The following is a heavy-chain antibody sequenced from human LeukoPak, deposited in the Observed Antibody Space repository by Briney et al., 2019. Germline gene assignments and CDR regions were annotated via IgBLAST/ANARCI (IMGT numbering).Heavy chain of an antibody. CDR2: ISGSGGST. V-gene: IGHV3-23*01. D-gene: IGHD6-19*01. CDR1: GFTFSSYA. Sequence: QSGGSLRLSCAASGFTFSSYAMSWVRQAPGKGLEWVSAISGSGGSTYYADSVKGRFTISRDNSKNTLDLQMNSLRAEDTAVYYCAKTAEASIIAVAGSFDYWGQGTLVTVSS. CDR3: AKTAEASIIAVAGSFDY. J-gene: IGHJ4*02.